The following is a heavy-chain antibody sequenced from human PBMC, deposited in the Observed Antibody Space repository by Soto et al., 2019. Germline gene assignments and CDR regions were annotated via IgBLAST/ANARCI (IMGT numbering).Heavy chain of an antibody. CDR1: GGSISSYY. CDR3: ARGTREFAP. CDR2: IYYSGST. V-gene: IGHV4-59*08. D-gene: IGHD1-1*01. J-gene: IGHJ5*02. Sequence: SETLSLTSTVSGGSISSYYWSWIRQPPGKGLEWIGYIYYSGSTNYNPSLKSRVTISVDTSKNQFSLKLSSVTAADTAVYYCARGTREFAPWGQGTLVTVSS.